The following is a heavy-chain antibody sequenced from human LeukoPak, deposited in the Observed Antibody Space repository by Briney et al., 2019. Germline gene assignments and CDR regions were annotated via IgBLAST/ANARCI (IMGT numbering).Heavy chain of an antibody. J-gene: IGHJ4*02. D-gene: IGHD2-15*01. CDR3: ARHRCNGGSCYSGLDY. CDR2: IYDSGST. CDR1: GGSIRSSYYY. V-gene: IGHV4-39*01. Sequence: ASETLSLTCTVSGGSIRSSYYYWGWIRQPPGKGLEWIGSIYDSGSTYYNPSLKSRVTISVDTSKNQFSLKLNSVTAADTAVYYCARHRCNGGSCYSGLDYWGQGSLVTVSS.